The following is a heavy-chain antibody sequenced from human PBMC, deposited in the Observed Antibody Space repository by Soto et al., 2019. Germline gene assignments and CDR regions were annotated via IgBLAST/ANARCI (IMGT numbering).Heavy chain of an antibody. Sequence: SEPLSLTCAVYGGSFSGYYWSWIRQPPGKGLEWMGEINHSGSTNYNPSLKSRVTISVDTSKNQFSLKLSSVTAADTAVYYCARGYFSRMGCYHPLYYYGMDGWGQGTTVTVSS. CDR1: GGSFSGYY. CDR3: ARGYFSRMGCYHPLYYYGMDG. CDR2: INHSGST. J-gene: IGHJ6*02. D-gene: IGHD6-19*01. V-gene: IGHV4-34*01.